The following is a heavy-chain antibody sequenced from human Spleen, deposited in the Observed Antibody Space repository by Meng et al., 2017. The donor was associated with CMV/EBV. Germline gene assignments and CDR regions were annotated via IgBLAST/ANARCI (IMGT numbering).Heavy chain of an antibody. CDR2: IFTSGST. V-gene: IGHV4-4*07. D-gene: IGHD2-2*01. CDR1: GASIGTYY. J-gene: IGHJ4*02. Sequence: QVQLQESGPGLVKPSETLSLTCIVSGASIGTYYWTWIRQPAGKGLEWIGHIFTSGSTNYNPSLKSRVTMSIDPSKNQFSLKLSSVTAADTAVYYCARGAHYHPRYFDYWGQGALVTVSS. CDR3: ARGAHYHPRYFDY.